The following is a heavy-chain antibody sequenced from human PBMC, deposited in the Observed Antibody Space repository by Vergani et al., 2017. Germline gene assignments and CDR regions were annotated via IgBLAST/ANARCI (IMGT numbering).Heavy chain of an antibody. CDR3: TRDYHWCSPGYYYYGMDV. V-gene: IGHV3-49*04. Sequence: EVHLVESGGGLVQPGRSLRLSCTASGFTFGDYAVSWVRQAPGRGLEYISFIRIKAYGGTTEYAASVKGRFTLSRDDSKSVAYLQMNSLKTEDTAVYYCTRDYHWCSPGYYYYGMDVWGQGTTVTVSS. CDR1: GFTFGDYA. J-gene: IGHJ6*02. CDR2: IRIKAYGGTT. D-gene: IGHD2-15*01.